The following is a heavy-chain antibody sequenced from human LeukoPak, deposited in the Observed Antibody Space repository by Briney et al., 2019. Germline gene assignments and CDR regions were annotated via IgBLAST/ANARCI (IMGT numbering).Heavy chain of an antibody. CDR3: ARDQNRRFDP. Sequence: SQTLSLTCTVSGGSISSGGYYWSWIRQPPGKGLEWIGYIYHSGSTYYNPSLKSRVTISVDRSKNQFSPKLSSVTAAGTAVYYCARDQNRRFDPWGQGTLVTVSS. D-gene: IGHD2/OR15-2a*01. CDR2: IYHSGST. CDR1: GGSISSGGYY. J-gene: IGHJ5*02. V-gene: IGHV4-30-2*01.